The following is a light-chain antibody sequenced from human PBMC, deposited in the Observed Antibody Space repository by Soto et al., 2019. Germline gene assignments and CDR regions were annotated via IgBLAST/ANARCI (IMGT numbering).Light chain of an antibody. CDR2: EGS. CDR1: SSDLGSYNL. Sequence: QSALTQPASVSGSPGQSITISCTGTSSDLGSYNLVSWYQQHPDKAPKLMIYEGSQRPSGVSNRFSGSKSGNTASPTISGLQSEDQADYHCCSYAGSTTLYVFGTGTKLTVL. J-gene: IGLJ1*01. V-gene: IGLV2-23*01. CDR3: CSYAGSTTLYV.